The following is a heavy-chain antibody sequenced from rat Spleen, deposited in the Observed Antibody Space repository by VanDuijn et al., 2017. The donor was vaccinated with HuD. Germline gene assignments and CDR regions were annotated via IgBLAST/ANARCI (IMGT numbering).Heavy chain of an antibody. CDR1: GFTFSDYY. CDR3: ARRHYGYTDYFDY. CDR2: ISYDGSST. D-gene: IGHD1-9*01. V-gene: IGHV5-22*01. J-gene: IGHJ2*01. Sequence: EVQLVESGGGSVQPGRSMKLSCAASGFTFSDYYMAWVRQAPTKGLEWIASISYDGSSTYYRDSVKGRFTISRDNAKSTLSLQMDSLRSEDTATYYCARRHYGYTDYFDYWGQGVMVTVSS.